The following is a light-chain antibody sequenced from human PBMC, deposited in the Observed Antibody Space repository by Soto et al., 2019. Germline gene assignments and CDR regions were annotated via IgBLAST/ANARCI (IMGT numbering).Light chain of an antibody. CDR3: QQFNSYPIT. CDR2: DVS. Sequence: GDRVTITCRASQDIRGALAWYQQKPGKAPKILIYDVSTFESGVPSRFSGSSSGTDFTLTISSLQPVDFATYYCQQFNSYPITFGQGTRLEMK. CDR1: QDIRGA. V-gene: IGKV1-13*02. J-gene: IGKJ5*01.